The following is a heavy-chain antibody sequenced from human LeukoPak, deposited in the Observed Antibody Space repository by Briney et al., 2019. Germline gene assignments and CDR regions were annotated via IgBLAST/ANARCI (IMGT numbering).Heavy chain of an antibody. D-gene: IGHD3-22*01. CDR1: GYTLTELS. J-gene: IGHJ4*02. CDR3: ARDQKPSYYDSSGYFDY. Sequence: ASVKVSCKVSGYTLTELSMHWVRQAPGQGLEWMGWINPNSGGTNYAQKFQGRVTITRDTSISTAYMELSRLRSDDTAVYYCARDQKPSYYDSSGYFDYWGQGTLVTVSS. V-gene: IGHV1-2*02. CDR2: INPNSGGT.